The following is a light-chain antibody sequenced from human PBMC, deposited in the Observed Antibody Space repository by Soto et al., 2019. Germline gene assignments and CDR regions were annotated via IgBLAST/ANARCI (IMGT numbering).Light chain of an antibody. V-gene: IGKV3-20*01. J-gene: IGKJ2*01. CDR3: QFFGSSRYT. CDR1: QSISSNY. Sequence: EIALTQSPGILSLSPGERATLACRASQSISSNYLAWYQQKPGQAPRLLIYGTSSRATGIPDRFSGSGSGTDFTLTISRLEPEDFAVYYCQFFGSSRYTFGQGTKLEIK. CDR2: GTS.